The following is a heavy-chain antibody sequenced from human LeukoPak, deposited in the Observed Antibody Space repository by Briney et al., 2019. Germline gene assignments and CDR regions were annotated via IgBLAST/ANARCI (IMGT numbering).Heavy chain of an antibody. J-gene: IGHJ5*02. CDR3: ARDLVRGVISYNWFDP. CDR1: GFTFSSYA. CDR2: ISYNGSNK. D-gene: IGHD3-10*01. Sequence: GGSLRLSCAASGFTFSSYAMHWVRQAPGKGLEWVAVISYNGSNKYYADSVKGRFTISRDNSKNTLYLQMNSLRAEDSAVYYCARDLVRGVISYNWFDPWGQGTLVTVSS. V-gene: IGHV3-30-3*01.